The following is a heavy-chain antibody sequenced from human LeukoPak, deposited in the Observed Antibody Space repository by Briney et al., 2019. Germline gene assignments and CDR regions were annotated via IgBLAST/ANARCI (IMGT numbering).Heavy chain of an antibody. CDR3: ARGSWDRYYYYYMDV. Sequence: ASVKVSCTASGYTFTSYYMHWVRQAPGQGLEWMGIINPSGGSTSYAQKFQGRVTMTRDTSISTAYMELSRLRSDDTAVYYCARGSWDRYYYYYMDVWGKGTTVTVSS. CDR1: GYTFTSYY. D-gene: IGHD1-26*01. V-gene: IGHV1-46*01. CDR2: INPSGGST. J-gene: IGHJ6*03.